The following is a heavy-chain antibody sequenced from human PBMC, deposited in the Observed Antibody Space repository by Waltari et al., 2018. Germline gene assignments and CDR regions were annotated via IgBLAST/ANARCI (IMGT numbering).Heavy chain of an antibody. CDR2: ISSSSSNR. Sequence: EVQLVESGGGLVKPGGSLRLSCATSGFTFSTYTMNWVRQAPGKWLEWVSSISSSSSNRYYADSVKGRFTISRDNAKNSMYMQLNSLRVEDTAIYYCARGVSITETPWFAYWGQGTLVTVSS. D-gene: IGHD5-12*01. V-gene: IGHV3-21*02. J-gene: IGHJ4*02. CDR3: ARGVSITETPWFAY. CDR1: GFTFSTYT.